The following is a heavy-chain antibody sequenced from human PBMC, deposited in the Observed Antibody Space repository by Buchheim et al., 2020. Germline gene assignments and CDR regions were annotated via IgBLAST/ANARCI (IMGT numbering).Heavy chain of an antibody. CDR3: AREGRQLWLNYYYGMDV. D-gene: IGHD5-18*01. CDR2: IWYDGSNK. Sequence: VQLVESGGGLVKPGGSLRLSCAASGFTFSSYSMNWVRQAPGKGLEWVAVIWYDGSNKYYADSVKGRFTISRDHSKNTLYLQMNSLRAEDTAVYYCAREGRQLWLNYYYGMDVWGQGTT. V-gene: IGHV3-33*08. J-gene: IGHJ6*02. CDR1: GFTFSSYS.